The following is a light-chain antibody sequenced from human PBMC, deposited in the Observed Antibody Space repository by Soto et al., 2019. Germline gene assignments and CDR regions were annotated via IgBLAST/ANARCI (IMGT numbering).Light chain of an antibody. J-gene: IGKJ1*01. CDR1: QTISSW. CDR2: AAS. CDR3: QQSDSTPRT. V-gene: IGKV1-39*01. Sequence: DIQMTQSPSTLSASLGDRVAMTFRASQTISSWLAWYQQKPVKAPKLLIYAASSVQSGVPSRFSCRGSGTDFTLTINSLQPEDFATYYCQQSDSTPRTFGQATNVHI.